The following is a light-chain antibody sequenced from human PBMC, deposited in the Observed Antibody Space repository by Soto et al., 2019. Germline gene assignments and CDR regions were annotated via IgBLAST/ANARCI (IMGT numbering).Light chain of an antibody. CDR1: QGISSY. CDR3: QQYYSYLYT. J-gene: IGKJ2*01. V-gene: IGKV1-8*01. CDR2: AAS. Sequence: AIRMTQSPSSFSASTGDRVTITCRASQGISSYLAWYQQKPGKAPKLLIYAASTLQSGVPSRFSGICSGTDLTLAISCLQSEDFATYYCQQYYSYLYTFGQGTKLEIK.